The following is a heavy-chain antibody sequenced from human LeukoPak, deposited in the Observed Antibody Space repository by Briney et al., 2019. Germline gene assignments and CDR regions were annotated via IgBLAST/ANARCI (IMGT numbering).Heavy chain of an antibody. CDR3: ARRISWDRKFDY. V-gene: IGHV4-34*01. J-gene: IGHJ4*02. CDR1: GGSSSGYY. CDR2: INHSGST. Sequence: SETLSLTCAVYGGSSSGYYWSWIRQPPGKGLEWIGEINHSGSTNYNPSLKSRVTISVDTSKNQFSLKLSSVTAADTAVYYCARRISWDRKFDYWGQGTLVTVSS. D-gene: IGHD3-3*02.